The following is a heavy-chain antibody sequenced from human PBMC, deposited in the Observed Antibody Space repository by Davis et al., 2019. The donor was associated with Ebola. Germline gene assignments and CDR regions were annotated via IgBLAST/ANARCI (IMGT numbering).Heavy chain of an antibody. CDR3: AKEAFVGSTRIDWFDP. CDR2: IYSGGST. Sequence: GESLKISCAASGFTVSSNYMSWVRQAPGKGLEWVSVIYSGGSTYYADSVKGRFTISRDNTKNTVFLQMNSLTVEDTAVYYCAKEAFVGSTRIDWFDPWGQGILVTVSS. J-gene: IGHJ5*02. D-gene: IGHD2-15*01. CDR1: GFTVSSNY. V-gene: IGHV3-53*01.